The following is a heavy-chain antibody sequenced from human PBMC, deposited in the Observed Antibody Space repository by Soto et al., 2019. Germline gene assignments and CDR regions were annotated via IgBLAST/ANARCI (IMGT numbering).Heavy chain of an antibody. CDR2: ISSSNT. CDR1: GITFSSYS. CDR3: VGDQDVHAPMVHGNY. J-gene: IGHJ4*02. D-gene: IGHD2-8*01. V-gene: IGHV3-48*02. Sequence: EVQLVESGGGLVQPGESLRLSCTASGITFSSYSMNWVRQAPGKGLEWLSYISSSNTAYADSVKGRFTTPRDNAKNSGYLQMNSLRDEDTAVYYCVGDQDVHAPMVHGNYWGRGTRVTVSS.